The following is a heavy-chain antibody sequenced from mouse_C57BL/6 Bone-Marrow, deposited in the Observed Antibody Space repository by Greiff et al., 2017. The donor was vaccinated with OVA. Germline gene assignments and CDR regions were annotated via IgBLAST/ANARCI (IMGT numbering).Heavy chain of an antibody. V-gene: IGHV1-82*01. CDR2: IYPGDGDT. J-gene: IGHJ1*03. CDR1: GYAFSSSW. CDR3: ARLYGIYWAFWYFDV. D-gene: IGHD2-10*02. Sequence: VQGVESGPELVKPGASVKISCKASGYAFSSSWMNWVKQRPGKGLEWIGRIYPGDGDTNYNGKFKGKATLTADKSSSTAYMQLRSLTSEDSAVYFCARLYGIYWAFWYFDVWGTGTTVTVSS.